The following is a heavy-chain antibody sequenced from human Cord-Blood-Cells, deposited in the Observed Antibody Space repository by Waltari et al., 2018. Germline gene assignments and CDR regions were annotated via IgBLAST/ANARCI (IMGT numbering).Heavy chain of an antibody. CDR1: GYTFTGYY. V-gene: IGHV1-2*02. CDR3: ARVADDY. J-gene: IGHJ4*02. Sequence: QVQLVQSGAEVKKPGASVKVPCTASGYTFTGYYMHGVRQAPGHGLEGLGWINPNSGGTNYAQKFQGRVTMTRDTSISTAYMKLSRLRSDDTLVYYCARVADDYWGQGTLVTVCS. CDR2: INPNSGGT.